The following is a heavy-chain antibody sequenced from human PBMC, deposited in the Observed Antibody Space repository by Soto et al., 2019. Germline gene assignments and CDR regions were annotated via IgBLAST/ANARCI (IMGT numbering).Heavy chain of an antibody. J-gene: IGHJ6*02. D-gene: IGHD6-19*01. Sequence: PGESLKISCKGSGYSFTSYWIGWVRQMPGKGLEWMGVIYPGDPDTRYSPSFQGQVTISADKSISTAYLQWSSLKASDTAMYYCARASSSSGWYSNHYYYYGMDVWGQGTTVTVSS. CDR1: GYSFTSYW. CDR3: ARASSSSGWYSNHYYYYGMDV. V-gene: IGHV5-51*01. CDR2: IYPGDPDT.